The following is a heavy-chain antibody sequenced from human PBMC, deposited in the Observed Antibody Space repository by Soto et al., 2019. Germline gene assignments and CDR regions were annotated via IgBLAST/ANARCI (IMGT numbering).Heavy chain of an antibody. J-gene: IGHJ1*01. CDR1: GFTFSSYA. V-gene: IGHV3-30-3*01. CDR2: ISYDGSNK. D-gene: IGHD2-2*01. Sequence: GGSLRLSCAASGFTFSSYAMHWVRQAPGKGLEWVAVISYDGSNKSYADSVKGRFTISRDNSKNTLYLQMNSVRAEDTAVYYCARPQCSSTSCYEEYFQHWGQGTLVTVSS. CDR3: ARPQCSSTSCYEEYFQH.